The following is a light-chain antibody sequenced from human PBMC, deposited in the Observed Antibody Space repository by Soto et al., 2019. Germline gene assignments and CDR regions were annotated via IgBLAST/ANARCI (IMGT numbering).Light chain of an antibody. CDR1: QRVSSNY. V-gene: IGKV3-20*01. J-gene: IGKJ2*01. CDR2: GAS. CDR3: QQYGSSPWT. Sequence: EIVLTQSPGTLSLSPGDRATLSCRASQRVSSNYLAWYQQRPGQAPRLLIYGASSRATGIPDRFSGSGSGTDFTLTINRLEPEDFAVYYCQQYGSSPWTFGQGTKLEIK.